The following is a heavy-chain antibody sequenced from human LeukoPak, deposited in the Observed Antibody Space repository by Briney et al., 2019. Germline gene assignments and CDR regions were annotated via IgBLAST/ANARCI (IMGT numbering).Heavy chain of an antibody. CDR2: ISGSGAST. CDR3: AKDVGKWESLHFFDY. D-gene: IGHD1-26*01. J-gene: IGHJ4*02. V-gene: IGHV3-23*01. Sequence: GGSLRLSCLTSGFTLSTNAMSWVRQAPGKGLEWISGISGSGASTYYADSVKGRFTISRDDSRNTLYLQMNSLRGDDTAVYYCAKDVGKWESLHFFDYWGQGTLVTVSS. CDR1: GFTLSTNA.